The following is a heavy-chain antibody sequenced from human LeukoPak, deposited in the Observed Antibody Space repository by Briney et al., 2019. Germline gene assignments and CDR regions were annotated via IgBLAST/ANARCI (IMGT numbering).Heavy chain of an antibody. D-gene: IGHD1-26*01. V-gene: IGHV3-21*01. Sequence: PGGSLRLSCGASGFTFSSYSMNWVRQAPGKGLEWVSSISSSSSYIYYADSVKGRFTISRDNAKNSLYLQMNSLRAEDTYVYYCARGIVGATTLPDYWGQGTLVTVSS. CDR2: ISSSSSYI. CDR1: GFTFSSYS. J-gene: IGHJ4*02. CDR3: ARGIVGATTLPDY.